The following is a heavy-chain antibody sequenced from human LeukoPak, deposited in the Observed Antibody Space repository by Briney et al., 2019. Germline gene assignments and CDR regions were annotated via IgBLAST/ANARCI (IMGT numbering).Heavy chain of an antibody. V-gene: IGHV3-53*01. J-gene: IGHJ4*02. CDR2: IYSGGST. Sequence: GGSLRLSCAASGFTVSSNYMSWVRQALGRGLEWVSVIYSGGSTYYADSVKGRFTISRDNSKNTLYLQMNSLRAEDTAVYYCARVYSSGWPSDYWGQGTLVTVSS. D-gene: IGHD6-19*01. CDR1: GFTVSSNY. CDR3: ARVYSSGWPSDY.